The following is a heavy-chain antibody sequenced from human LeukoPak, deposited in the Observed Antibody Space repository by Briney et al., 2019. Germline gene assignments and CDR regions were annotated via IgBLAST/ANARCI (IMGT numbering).Heavy chain of an antibody. CDR3: AKDLGDGSGWLGGIDY. Sequence: GGSLRLSCAASGFTFSSYGMHWVRQAPGKGLEWVAFIRYDGSNKYYADSVKGRFTISRDNSKNTLYLQMNSLRAEDTAVYYCAKDLGDGSGWLGGIDYWGQGTLVTVSS. J-gene: IGHJ4*02. V-gene: IGHV3-30*02. CDR2: IRYDGSNK. D-gene: IGHD6-19*01. CDR1: GFTFSSYG.